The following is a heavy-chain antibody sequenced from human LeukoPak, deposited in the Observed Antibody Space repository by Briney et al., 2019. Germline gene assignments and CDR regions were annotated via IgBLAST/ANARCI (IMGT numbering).Heavy chain of an antibody. V-gene: IGHV1-46*01. Sequence: ASVKVSCKASGYTFTSYYMHWVRQAPGQGLEWMGIINPSGGSTSYAQKFQGRVTMTRDMSTSTVYMELSSLRSEDTAVYYCARQYYDFWSGSKSLPGDAFDIWGQGTMVTVSS. D-gene: IGHD3-3*01. CDR1: GYTFTSYY. CDR3: ARQYYDFWSGSKSLPGDAFDI. CDR2: INPSGGST. J-gene: IGHJ3*02.